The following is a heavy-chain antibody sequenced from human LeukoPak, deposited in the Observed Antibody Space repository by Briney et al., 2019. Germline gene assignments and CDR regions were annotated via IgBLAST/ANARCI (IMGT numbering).Heavy chain of an antibody. D-gene: IGHD4-23*01. CDR3: ARDPTTVVTTPYYFDF. V-gene: IGHV4-34*01. CDR1: GGSFSGYH. J-gene: IGHJ4*02. Sequence: SETLSLTCAVYGGSFSGYHWNWIRQSRGKGLEWIGEINHRGRTNYNPSLKNRVTISVETSKNQFSLKLSSVTAADTAIYYCARDPTTVVTTPYYFDFWGQGTLVTVSS. CDR2: INHRGRT.